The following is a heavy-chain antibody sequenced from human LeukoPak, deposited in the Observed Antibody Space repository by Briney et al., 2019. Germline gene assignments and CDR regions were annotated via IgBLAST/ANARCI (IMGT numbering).Heavy chain of an antibody. J-gene: IGHJ4*02. D-gene: IGHD6-13*01. Sequence: GGSLRLSCAASGFTVSSNYMSWVRQAPGKGLEWVSVIYSGGSTYYADSVKGRFTISRHNSKNTLYLQMNSLRAEDTAVYYCAKEGIAAAGKQDYWGQGTLVTVSS. CDR3: AKEGIAAAGKQDY. CDR2: IYSGGST. CDR1: GFTVSSNY. V-gene: IGHV3-53*01.